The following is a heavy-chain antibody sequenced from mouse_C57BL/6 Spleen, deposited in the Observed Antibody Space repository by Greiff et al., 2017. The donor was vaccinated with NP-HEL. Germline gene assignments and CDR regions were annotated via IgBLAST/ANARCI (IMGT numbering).Heavy chain of an antibody. CDR1: GYTFTSYW. J-gene: IGHJ4*01. CDR2: IDPNSGGT. V-gene: IGHV1-72*01. CDR3: ARFPTMVTTGYAMDY. Sequence: VQLQQSGAELVKPGASVKLSCKASGYTFTSYWMHWVKQRPGRGLEWIGRIDPNSGGTKYNEKFKSKATLTVDKPSSTADMQLSSLTSEDSSVYDCARFPTMVTTGYAMDYWGQGTSVTVAS. D-gene: IGHD2-9*01.